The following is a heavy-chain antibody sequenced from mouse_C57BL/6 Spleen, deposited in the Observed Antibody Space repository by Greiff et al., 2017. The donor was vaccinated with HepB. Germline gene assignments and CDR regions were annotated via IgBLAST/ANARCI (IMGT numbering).Heavy chain of an antibody. V-gene: IGHV1-69*01. CDR2: IDPSDSYT. J-gene: IGHJ2*01. CDR3: ARGVTYYFDY. Sequence: VQLQQPGAELVMPGASVKLSCKASGYTFTSYWMHWVKQRPGQGLEWIGEIDPSDSYTNYNQKFKGKSTLTEDKSSSTAYMQLSSLTSEDSAVYYCARGVTYYFDYWGQGTTLTVSS. D-gene: IGHD2-5*01. CDR1: GYTFTSYW.